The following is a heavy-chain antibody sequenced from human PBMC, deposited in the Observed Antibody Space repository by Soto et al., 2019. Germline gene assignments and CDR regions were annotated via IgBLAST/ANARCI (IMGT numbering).Heavy chain of an antibody. Sequence: GASVKVSCKASGYTFTGYYMHWVRQAPGQGLEWMGWINPNSGGTNYAQKFQGWVTMTRDTSISTAYMELSRLRSDDTAVYYCARGRTMVRGVKPLYYFDYWGQGTLVTVSS. D-gene: IGHD3-10*01. CDR1: GYTFTGYY. CDR3: ARGRTMVRGVKPLYYFDY. V-gene: IGHV1-2*04. J-gene: IGHJ4*02. CDR2: INPNSGGT.